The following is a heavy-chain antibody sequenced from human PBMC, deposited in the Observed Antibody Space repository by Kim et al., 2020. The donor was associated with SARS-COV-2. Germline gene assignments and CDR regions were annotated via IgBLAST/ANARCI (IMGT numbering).Heavy chain of an antibody. V-gene: IGHV4-59*01. J-gene: IGHJ4*02. D-gene: IGHD6-6*01. Sequence: PSLKSRVTISVDTSQNQFSLKLSSVTAADTAVYYCARDPYSSSSDGIDYWGQGTLVTVSS. CDR3: ARDPYSSSSDGIDY.